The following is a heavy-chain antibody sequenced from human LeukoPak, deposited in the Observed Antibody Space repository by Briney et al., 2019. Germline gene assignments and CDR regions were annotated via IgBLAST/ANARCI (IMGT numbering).Heavy chain of an antibody. CDR1: GFIFSSYT. Sequence: GGSLRLSCAASGFIFSSYTMNWVRQAPGKGLEWASSVTSSSSYIFYADSVRGRFTISRDNAKNSLYLQMNSLRAEDTAVYYCARVGDSGSPRDYWGQGTLVTVSS. V-gene: IGHV3-21*01. CDR2: VTSSSSYI. J-gene: IGHJ4*02. D-gene: IGHD2-21*01. CDR3: ARVGDSGSPRDY.